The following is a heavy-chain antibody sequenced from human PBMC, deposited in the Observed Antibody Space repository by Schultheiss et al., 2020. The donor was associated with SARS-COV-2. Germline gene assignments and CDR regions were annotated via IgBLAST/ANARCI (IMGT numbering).Heavy chain of an antibody. CDR2: IGTAGDT. D-gene: IGHD6-19*01. Sequence: GGSLRLSCAASGFTFSSYAMSWVRQAPGKGLEWVSAIGTAGDTYYPGSVKGRFTISRDNSKNSLYLQMNSLRAEDTAVYYCASRPVSVVAEYYFDYWGQGTLVTVSS. CDR3: ASRPVSVVAEYYFDY. CDR1: GFTFSSYA. V-gene: IGHV3-23*01. J-gene: IGHJ4*02.